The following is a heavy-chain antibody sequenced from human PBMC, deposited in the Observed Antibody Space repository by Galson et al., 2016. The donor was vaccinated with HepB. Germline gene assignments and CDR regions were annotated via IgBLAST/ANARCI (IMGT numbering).Heavy chain of an antibody. CDR1: GYSFTSYW. CDR2: ISPGASPT. CDR3: ARPLVATSNWSDL. V-gene: IGHV5-51*01. D-gene: IGHD5-12*01. J-gene: IGHJ5*02. Sequence: QSGAEVKKPGESLKISGKGSGYSFTSYWIAWVRQMPGTGLEWLGIISPGASPTLSTPSFHCPVTISADKSIPPPYLPWGRLTASARATYNCARPLVATSNWSDLWGQGTLVTVSS.